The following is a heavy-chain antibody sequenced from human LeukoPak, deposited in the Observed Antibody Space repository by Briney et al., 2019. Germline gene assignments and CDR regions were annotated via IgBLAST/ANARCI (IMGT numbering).Heavy chain of an antibody. Sequence: ASVKVSCKASGGTFSSYAISWVRQAPGQGLEWMGGIIPIFGKANYAQKFQGRVTITTDESTSTAYMELSSLRAEDTAVYYCAKDREGPVEGCSSTSCYRPSDYWGQGTLVTVSS. V-gene: IGHV1-69*05. CDR2: IIPIFGKA. CDR1: GGTFSSYA. J-gene: IGHJ4*02. CDR3: AKDREGPVEGCSSTSCYRPSDY. D-gene: IGHD2-2*02.